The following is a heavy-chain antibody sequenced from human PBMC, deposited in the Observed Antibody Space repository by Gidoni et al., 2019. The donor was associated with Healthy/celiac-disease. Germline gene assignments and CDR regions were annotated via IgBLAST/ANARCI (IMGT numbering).Heavy chain of an antibody. D-gene: IGHD2-21*02. V-gene: IGHV3-23*01. CDR1: GFTFSSYA. CDR3: AKLFPTTIVVVTAGDY. Sequence: EVQLLESGGGLVQPGGSLRLSCAASGFTFSSYAMSWVRQAPGKGLEWVSASSGSGCSTYYAGSVKGRFTISRDNSKNTLYLQMNSLRAEDTAVYYCAKLFPTTIVVVTAGDYWGQGTLVTVSS. J-gene: IGHJ4*02. CDR2: SSGSGCST.